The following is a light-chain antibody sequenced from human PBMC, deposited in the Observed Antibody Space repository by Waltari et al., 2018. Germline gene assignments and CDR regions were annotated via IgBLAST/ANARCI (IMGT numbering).Light chain of an antibody. CDR3: SSYTSSSTPLV. Sequence: QSALTQPASVSGSPGQSITISCTGTRSDVGAYNYVSWYQQPPGQAPKLMIYDVTSRPSGVSNRFSGSKSGNTASLTISGLQAEDEADYCCSSYTSSSTPLVFGGGTKLTVL. J-gene: IGLJ2*01. V-gene: IGLV2-14*03. CDR2: DVT. CDR1: RSDVGAYNY.